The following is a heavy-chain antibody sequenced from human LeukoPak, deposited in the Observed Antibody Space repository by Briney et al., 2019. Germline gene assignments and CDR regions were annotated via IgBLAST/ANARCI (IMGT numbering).Heavy chain of an antibody. V-gene: IGHV1-8*01. CDR1: GYTFTSYD. Sequence: ASVKVSCKASGYTFTSYDINWVRQATGQGLEWMGWMNPNSGNTGYAQKFQGRVTMTRNTSISTAYTELSSLRSEDTAVYYCARGRSIAAAGRGPLGYWGQGTLVTVSS. J-gene: IGHJ4*02. CDR3: ARGRSIAAAGRGPLGY. CDR2: MNPNSGNT. D-gene: IGHD6-13*01.